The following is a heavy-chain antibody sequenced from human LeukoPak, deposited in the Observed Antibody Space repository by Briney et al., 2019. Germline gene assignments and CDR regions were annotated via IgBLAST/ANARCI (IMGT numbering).Heavy chain of an antibody. V-gene: IGHV1-46*03. J-gene: IGHJ4*02. CDR1: GYTFTSYY. CDR2: LNPSGGST. CDR3: ARAYRSGYTIFGVVSPHY. D-gene: IGHD3-3*01. Sequence: ASVKVSCKASGYTFTSYYMHWVRQAPGQGLEWMGILNPSGGSTSYAQKFQGRVTMTRDTSTSTVYMELSSLRSEDTAVYYCARAYRSGYTIFGVVSPHYWGQGTLVTVSS.